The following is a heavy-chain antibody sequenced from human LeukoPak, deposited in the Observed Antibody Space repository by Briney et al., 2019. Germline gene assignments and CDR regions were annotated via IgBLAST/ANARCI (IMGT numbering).Heavy chain of an antibody. CDR1: GGSFSGYY. Sequence: SETLSLTCAVYGGSFSGYYWSWIRQPPGKGLEWIGEINHSGSTNYNPSLKSRVTISVDTSKNQFSLKLSSVTAADTVVYYCARHVFVTVVTRGHAFDIWGQGTMVTVSS. V-gene: IGHV4-34*01. CDR2: INHSGST. D-gene: IGHD4-23*01. J-gene: IGHJ3*02. CDR3: ARHVFVTVVTRGHAFDI.